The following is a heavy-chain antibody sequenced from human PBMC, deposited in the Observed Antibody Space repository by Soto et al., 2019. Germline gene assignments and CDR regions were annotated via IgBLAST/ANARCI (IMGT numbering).Heavy chain of an antibody. D-gene: IGHD1-26*01. CDR2: IYHSGST. CDR3: ARDNGGATDY. CDR1: GVSISSNNW. Sequence: SETLSLTCAVSGVSISSNNWWSWVRQPPGKGLEWIGEIYHSGSTNYNPSLKSRVTISVDTSKNQFSLKLSSVTAADTAVYYCARDNGGATDYWGQGTLVTVSS. V-gene: IGHV4-4*02. J-gene: IGHJ4*02.